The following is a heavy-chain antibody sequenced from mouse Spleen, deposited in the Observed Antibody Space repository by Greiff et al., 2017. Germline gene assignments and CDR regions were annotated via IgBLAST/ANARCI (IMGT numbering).Heavy chain of an antibody. CDR2: IYPGDGDT. V-gene: IGHV1-80*01. D-gene: IGHD1-1*01. CDR1: GYAFRSYW. J-gene: IGHJ2*01. Sequence: QVQLQQSGAELVRPGSSVKISCKASGYAFRSYWMNWVKQRPGQGLEWIGQIYPGDGDTNYNGKFKGKATLTADKSSSTAYMQLSSLTSEDSAVYFCARLSTTEEYFDYWGQGTTLTVSS. CDR3: ARLSTTEEYFDY.